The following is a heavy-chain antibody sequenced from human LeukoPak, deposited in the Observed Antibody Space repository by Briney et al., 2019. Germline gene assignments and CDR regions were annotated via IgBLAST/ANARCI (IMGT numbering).Heavy chain of an antibody. D-gene: IGHD5-12*01. CDR1: GGTFSSYA. Sequence: SVKVSCKASGGTFSSYAISWVRQAPGQGLEWMGRIIPIFGTANYAQKFQGRVTITTDESTSTAYMELSSLRSEDTAVYYCSRGTNGYGTWDNFDYWGQGTLVTVSS. CDR2: IIPIFGTA. CDR3: SRGTNGYGTWDNFDY. J-gene: IGHJ4*02. V-gene: IGHV1-69*05.